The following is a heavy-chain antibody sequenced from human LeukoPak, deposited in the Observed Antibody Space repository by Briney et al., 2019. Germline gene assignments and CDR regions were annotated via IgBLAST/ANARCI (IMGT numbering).Heavy chain of an antibody. CDR2: IYHSGST. CDR1: GGSISSGGYS. Sequence: SETLSLTCAVSGGSISSGGYSWSWIRQPPGKGLEWIGYIYHSGSTYYNPSLKSRVTISVDRSKNQFSLKLSSVTAADTAVYHCASSLCSSTSCYTGVAFDIWGQGTMVTVSS. V-gene: IGHV4-30-2*01. D-gene: IGHD2-2*02. J-gene: IGHJ3*02. CDR3: ASSLCSSTSCYTGVAFDI.